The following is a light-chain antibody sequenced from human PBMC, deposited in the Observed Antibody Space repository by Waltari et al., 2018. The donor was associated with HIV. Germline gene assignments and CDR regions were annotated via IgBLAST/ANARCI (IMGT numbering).Light chain of an antibody. J-gene: IGLJ3*02. CDR1: SGSVSTTYY. Sequence: QTVVTQEPSFSVSPGGTVTLTFGLSSGSVSTTYYPSWYQPTPGQAPRTLIYNTNTRSSGVPDRFSGSSSGTTATLTISGAQVEDEADYYCYSTDNSGHHRVFGTGTKLTVL. CDR3: YSTDNSGHHRV. CDR2: NTN. V-gene: IGLV8-61*01.